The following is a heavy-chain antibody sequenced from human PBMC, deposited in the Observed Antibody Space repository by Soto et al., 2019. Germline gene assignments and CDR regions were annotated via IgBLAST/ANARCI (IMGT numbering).Heavy chain of an antibody. CDR1: GGSISRGGYY. V-gene: IGHV4-31*03. Sequence: QVQLQESGLGLVKPSQTLSLTCTVSGGSISRGGYYWSWIRQHPGKGLEWIGYIYYSGGTYYNPSLKSRVTISVDTSENQFSLRLSSVTAADTAVYYCARKDSGYADYMDVWGKGTTVTVYS. J-gene: IGHJ6*03. CDR2: IYYSGGT. D-gene: IGHD5-12*01. CDR3: ARKDSGYADYMDV.